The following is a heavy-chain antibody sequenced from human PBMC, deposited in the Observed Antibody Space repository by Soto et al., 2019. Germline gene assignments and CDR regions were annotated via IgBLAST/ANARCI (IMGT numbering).Heavy chain of an antibody. CDR1: GYNFIHFW. J-gene: IGHJ4*02. CDR2: IDPSNSYT. Sequence: RGESLKISCKTSGYNFIHFWLIWVRQKPGKGLEWMGRIDPSNSYTQYSPSFEGRITFSADRSLSTAYLRWSRLRSSDTAMYYCAILLGRPPADPTTLASPDFDDWGQGTLVTVSS. D-gene: IGHD6-6*01. CDR3: AILLGRPPADPTTLASPDFDD. V-gene: IGHV5-10-1*01.